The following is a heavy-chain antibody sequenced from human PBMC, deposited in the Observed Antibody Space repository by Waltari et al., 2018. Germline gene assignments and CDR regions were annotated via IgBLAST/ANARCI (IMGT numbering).Heavy chain of an antibody. J-gene: IGHJ5*02. CDR2: IIPIFGTT. CDR1: GGTFSSFP. Sequence: QVQLVQSGAEVKRPGSSVKVSCKASGGTFSSFPISWVRQAPGQGLEWMGGIIPIFGTTHDAQKFQGRGTITADGSTSTAYMELSSLRSEDTAVYYCARDLPGITEPVSSWFDPWGQGTLVTVSS. D-gene: IGHD6-13*01. CDR3: ARDLPGITEPVSSWFDP. V-gene: IGHV1-69*01.